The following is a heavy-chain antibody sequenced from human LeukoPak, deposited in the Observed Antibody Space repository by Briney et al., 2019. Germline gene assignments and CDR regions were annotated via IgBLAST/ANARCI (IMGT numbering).Heavy chain of an antibody. V-gene: IGHV4-39*07. CDR3: ARFGSGWYYFDY. CDR1: GGSISSSSYY. D-gene: IGHD6-19*01. Sequence: PSETLSLTCTVSGGSISSSSYYWGWIRQPPGKGLEWIGEINHSGSTNYNPSLKSRVTISVDTSKNQFSLKLSSVTAADTAVYYCARFGSGWYYFDYWGQGTLVTVSS. J-gene: IGHJ4*02. CDR2: INHSGST.